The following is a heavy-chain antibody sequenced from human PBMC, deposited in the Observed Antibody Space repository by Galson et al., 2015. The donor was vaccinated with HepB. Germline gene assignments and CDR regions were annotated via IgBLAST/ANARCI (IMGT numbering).Heavy chain of an antibody. CDR3: ARENYDSRGYYYGWFDP. J-gene: IGHJ5*02. V-gene: IGHV3-66*01. CDR2: IFTGGST. D-gene: IGHD3-22*01. CDR1: GFTFSSYS. Sequence: LRLSCAASGFTFSSYSIHWVREAPGKGLEWVSVIFTGGSTHYADSVKGRFTISRDNSKNTVYLQMNSLRAEDTAVYYCARENYDSRGYYYGWFDPWGQGTLVTVSS.